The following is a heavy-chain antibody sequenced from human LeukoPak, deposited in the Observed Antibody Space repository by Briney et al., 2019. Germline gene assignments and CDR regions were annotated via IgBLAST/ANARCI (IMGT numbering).Heavy chain of an antibody. CDR1: GYTFTGYY. CDR2: INPNSGGT. J-gene: IGHJ6*02. CDR3: ARDGLYYYGMDV. Sequence: GASVKVSCKASGYTFTGYYMHWVRQAPGQGLEWMGWINPNSGGTNYAQKFQGWVTMTRDTSISTAYMELSRLRSGDTAVYYCARDGLYYYGMDVWGQGTTVTVSS. V-gene: IGHV1-2*04.